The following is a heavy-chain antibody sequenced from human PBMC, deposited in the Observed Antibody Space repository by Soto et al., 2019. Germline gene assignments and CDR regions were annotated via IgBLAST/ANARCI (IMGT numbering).Heavy chain of an antibody. CDR2: IIPIFGTA. CDR3: ARKATGWDGMDV. D-gene: IGHD5-12*01. Sequence: QVQLVQSGAEVKKPGSSVKVSCKASGGTFSSYAISWVRQAPGQGLEWMGGIIPIFGTANYAQKFQGRVTITADETTSTAYMELSSLRSEDTAVYCCARKATGWDGMDVWGQGTTVTVSS. V-gene: IGHV1-69*12. J-gene: IGHJ6*02. CDR1: GGTFSSYA.